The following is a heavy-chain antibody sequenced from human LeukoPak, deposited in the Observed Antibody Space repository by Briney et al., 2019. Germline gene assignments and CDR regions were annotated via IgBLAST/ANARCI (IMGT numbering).Heavy chain of an antibody. V-gene: IGHV3-21*01. Sequence: GRSLRLSCAASGFTFSTYTMNWVRQAPGKGLEWVSYIGTTSAYISYADSVKGRFTISRDDAKNSLHLQMNSLRAEDTAVYYCARGDGYSGYFFWGQGTLVTVSS. CDR3: ARGDGYSGYFF. CDR2: IGTTSAYI. D-gene: IGHD3-22*01. CDR1: GFTFSTYT. J-gene: IGHJ4*02.